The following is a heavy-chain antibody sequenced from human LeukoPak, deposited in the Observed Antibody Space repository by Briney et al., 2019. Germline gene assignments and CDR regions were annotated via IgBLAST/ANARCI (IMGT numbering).Heavy chain of an antibody. V-gene: IGHV3-74*01. D-gene: IGHD5-24*01. CDR1: GFTFSNSL. Sequence: GGSLRFSCASSGFTFSNSLMHWVRQVPGKGLVWVARIDIDGSTTHYADSVKGRFTISRDNAKNTLYLQMNILRAEDTAVCYCVRDRDGYNYWGQGTLVTVSS. CDR3: VRDRDGYNY. J-gene: IGHJ4*02. CDR2: IDIDGSTT.